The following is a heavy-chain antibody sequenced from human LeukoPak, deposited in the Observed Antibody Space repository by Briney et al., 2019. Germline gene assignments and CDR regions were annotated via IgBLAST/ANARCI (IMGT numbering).Heavy chain of an antibody. CDR3: AKGGDQSDYYDSSGYYYYFDY. J-gene: IGHJ4*02. CDR2: ISYDGSNK. D-gene: IGHD3-22*01. V-gene: IGHV3-30*04. Sequence: GGSLRLSCAASGFTFSSYAMHWVRQAPGKGLEWVAVISYDGSNKYYADSVKGRFTISRDNSKNTLYLQMNSLRAEDTAVYYCAKGGDQSDYYDSSGYYYYFDYWGQGTLVTVSS. CDR1: GFTFSSYA.